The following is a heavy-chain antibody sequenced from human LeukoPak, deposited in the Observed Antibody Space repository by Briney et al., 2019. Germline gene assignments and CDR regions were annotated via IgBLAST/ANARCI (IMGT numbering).Heavy chain of an antibody. Sequence: SETLSLTCTVSGGSISSYYWSWIRQPPGKGLEWIGYIYYSGSTNYNPSLKSRVTISVDTSKNQFSLKLSSVTAADTAVYYCARVPDTVDWFDPWGQGTAVTVSS. CDR3: ARVPDTVDWFDP. CDR1: GGSISSYY. D-gene: IGHD4-11*01. V-gene: IGHV4-59*01. CDR2: IYYSGST. J-gene: IGHJ5*02.